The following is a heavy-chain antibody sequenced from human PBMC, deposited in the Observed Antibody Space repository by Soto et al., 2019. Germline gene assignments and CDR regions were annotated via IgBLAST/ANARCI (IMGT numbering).Heavy chain of an antibody. J-gene: IGHJ4*02. Sequence: SETLSLTCAVSGGAISSSKWWSWVRQPPGKGLEWIGEIYQSGSTNYNPSLESRVRMSVDKSRNQFSLKLTSVSAADTAVYYCARASATIAAAAIFDYWCQGTLVT. V-gene: IGHV4-4*02. CDR3: ARASATIAAAAIFDY. CDR1: GGAISSSKW. D-gene: IGHD6-13*01. CDR2: IYQSGST.